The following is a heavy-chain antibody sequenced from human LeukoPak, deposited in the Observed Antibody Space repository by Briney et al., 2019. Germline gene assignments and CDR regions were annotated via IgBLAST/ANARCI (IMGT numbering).Heavy chain of an antibody. CDR2: IYHSGST. D-gene: IGHD2-15*01. CDR1: GGSISSSNW. CDR3: AREIVVVVAATPNAFDI. V-gene: IGHV4-4*02. J-gene: IGHJ3*02. Sequence: PSGPLSLTCAVSGGSISSSNWWSWVRQPPGKGLEWIGEIYHSGSTNYNPSLKSRVTISVDKSKNQFSLKLSSVTAADTAVYYCAREIVVVVAATPNAFDIWGQGTMVTVSS.